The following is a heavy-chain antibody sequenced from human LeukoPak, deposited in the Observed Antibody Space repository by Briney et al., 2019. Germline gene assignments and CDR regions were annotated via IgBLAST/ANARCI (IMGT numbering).Heavy chain of an antibody. Sequence: ASVKVSCKASGYTFTSYGISWVRQAPGQGLEWMGWISAYNGNTNYAQKLQGRVTMTTDSSTSTAYMELRSLRSDDTAVYYCVRSGIAVAGKPFDYWGQGTLVTVSS. CDR1: GYTFTSYG. J-gene: IGHJ4*02. V-gene: IGHV1-18*01. CDR3: VRSGIAVAGKPFDY. CDR2: ISAYNGNT. D-gene: IGHD6-19*01.